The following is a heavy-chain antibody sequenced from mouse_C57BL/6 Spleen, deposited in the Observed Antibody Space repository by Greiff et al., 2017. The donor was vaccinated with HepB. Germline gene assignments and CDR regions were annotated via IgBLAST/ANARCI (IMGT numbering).Heavy chain of an antibody. D-gene: IGHD2-5*01. J-gene: IGHJ2*01. CDR1: GFTFSSYT. CDR2: ISGGGGNT. V-gene: IGHV5-9*01. Sequence: EVQRVESGGGLVKPGGSLKLSCAASGFTFSSYTMSWVRQTPEKRLEWVATISGGGGNTYYPDSVKGRFTISRDNAKNTLYLQMSSLRSEDTALYYCARQAYYSNYGYFDYWGQGTTLTVSS. CDR3: ARQAYYSNYGYFDY.